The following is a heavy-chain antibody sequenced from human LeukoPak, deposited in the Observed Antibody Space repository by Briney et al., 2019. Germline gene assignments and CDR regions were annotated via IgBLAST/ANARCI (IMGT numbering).Heavy chain of an antibody. CDR1: GGSFSGYY. Sequence: SETLSLTCAVYGGSFSGYYWSWIRQPPGKGLEWIGEINHSGSTNYNPSLKSRVTISVDTSKNQFSLKLSSVTAADTAVYYCARYYDYVWGSYRYHYFDYWGQGTLVTVSS. D-gene: IGHD3-16*02. J-gene: IGHJ4*02. V-gene: IGHV4-34*01. CDR2: INHSGST. CDR3: ARYYDYVWGSYRYHYFDY.